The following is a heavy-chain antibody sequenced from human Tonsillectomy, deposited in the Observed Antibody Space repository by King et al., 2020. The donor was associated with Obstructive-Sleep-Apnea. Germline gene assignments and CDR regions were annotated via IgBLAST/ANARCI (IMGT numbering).Heavy chain of an antibody. J-gene: IGHJ5*02. Sequence: QLQESGPGLVKPSETLSLTCTVSGDSITDYYCTWIRQPPGKGLEWIGYLYSIGRSNSNPSPKSRVTISADTSKNQFFLKLRSVSAADTAVYYCARVMRRGSYPYDSWGQGTLVTVSS. CDR2: LYSIGRS. CDR3: ARVMRRGSYPYDS. V-gene: IGHV4-59*01. CDR1: GDSITDYY. D-gene: IGHD3-16*01.